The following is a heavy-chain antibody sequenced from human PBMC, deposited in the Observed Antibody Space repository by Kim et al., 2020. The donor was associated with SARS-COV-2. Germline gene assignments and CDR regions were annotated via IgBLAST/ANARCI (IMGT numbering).Heavy chain of an antibody. J-gene: IGHJ4*02. D-gene: IGHD2-2*01. V-gene: IGHV5-10-1*01. CDR3: ARFRYCSSTSCYLDY. Sequence: PSFQGHVTISADRSISTAYLQWSSLKASDTAMYYCARFRYCSSTSCYLDYWGQGTLVTVSS.